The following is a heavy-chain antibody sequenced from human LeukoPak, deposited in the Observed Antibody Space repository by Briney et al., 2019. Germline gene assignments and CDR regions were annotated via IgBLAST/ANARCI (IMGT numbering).Heavy chain of an antibody. D-gene: IGHD5-12*01. J-gene: IGHJ3*02. CDR1: GFTFSSYG. CDR3: ARGGYSGYDSRGAFDI. V-gene: IGHV3-30*03. Sequence: PGRSLRLSCAASGFTFSSYGKQWVRQAPGKGLEWVAVISYDGRNKYYADSVKGRFTISRDNSKNSLYLQMNSLRAEDTAVYYCARGGYSGYDSRGAFDIWGQGTMVTVSS. CDR2: ISYDGRNK.